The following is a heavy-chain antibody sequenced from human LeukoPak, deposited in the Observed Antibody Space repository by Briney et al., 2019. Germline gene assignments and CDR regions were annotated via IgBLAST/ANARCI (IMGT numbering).Heavy chain of an antibody. V-gene: IGHV4-34*01. CDR2: INHSGST. Sequence: SETLSLTCAVYGGSFSGYYWSWIRQPPGKGLEWIGEINHSGSTNYNPSLKSRVTISVDTSENQFSLKLSSVTAADTAVYYCARGRSGFWSGYDYYMDVWGKGTTVTVSS. CDR3: ARGRSGFWSGYDYYMDV. D-gene: IGHD3-3*01. J-gene: IGHJ6*03. CDR1: GGSFSGYY.